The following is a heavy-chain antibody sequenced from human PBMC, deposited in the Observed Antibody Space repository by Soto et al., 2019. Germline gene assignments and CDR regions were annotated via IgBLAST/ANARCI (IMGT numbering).Heavy chain of an antibody. V-gene: IGHV3-23*01. CDR1: GFTFNNYA. CDR2: IRGSGGST. D-gene: IGHD5-12*01. J-gene: IGHJ4*02. Sequence: EVQLLESGGGLVQPGGSLRLSCAASGFTFNNYAMTWVRQAPGKGLEWVSDIRGSGGSTNYADSVKGRFTISRDNSKNTLYLQMNGLGAEDTAVYYCARENSGYAFTDSWGQGTLVTVSS. CDR3: ARENSGYAFTDS.